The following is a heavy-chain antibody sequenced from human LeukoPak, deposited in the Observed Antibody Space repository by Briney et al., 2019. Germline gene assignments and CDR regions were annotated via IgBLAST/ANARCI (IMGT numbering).Heavy chain of an antibody. V-gene: IGHV4-59*08. J-gene: IGHJ2*01. CDR2: IYYIGST. Sequence: PSETLSLTCTVSGGSISSYYWTWIRQPPGKGLEWIGYIYYIGSTNNNPSLKSRVTISVDTSKNQFSLKLTSVTAADTAVYYCARLDLDWYFDLWGRGTLVTVSS. CDR3: ARLDLDWYFDL. CDR1: GGSISSYY. D-gene: IGHD3-3*01.